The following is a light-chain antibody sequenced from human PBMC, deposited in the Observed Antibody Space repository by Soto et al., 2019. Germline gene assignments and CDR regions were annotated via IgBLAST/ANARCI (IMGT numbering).Light chain of an antibody. CDR1: QSVSSSY. CDR3: QQYGSSPT. Sequence: EIVLTQSPGTLSLSPGERATLSFRASQSVSSSYLAWYQQKPGQAPRLLIYGASSRATGIPDRFSGSGSGTDFTLTISRLEPEDFAVYYCQQYGSSPTFGQGTKVAI. J-gene: IGKJ1*01. V-gene: IGKV3-20*01. CDR2: GAS.